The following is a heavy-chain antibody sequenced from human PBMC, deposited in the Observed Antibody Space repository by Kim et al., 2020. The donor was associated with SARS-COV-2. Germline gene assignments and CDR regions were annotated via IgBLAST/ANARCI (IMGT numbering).Heavy chain of an antibody. V-gene: IGHV4-38-2*02. J-gene: IGHJ4*02. D-gene: IGHD3-10*02. CDR1: GYSISSGYY. Sequence: SETLSLTCTVSGYSISSGYYWGWIRQPPGKGLEWIGSIHHSGNTYYNPSLKSRVTISVDTSKNQFSLKLTSVTADTAVYFCARAVLYWGQGTLVTVSS. CDR3: ARAVLY. CDR2: IHHSGNT.